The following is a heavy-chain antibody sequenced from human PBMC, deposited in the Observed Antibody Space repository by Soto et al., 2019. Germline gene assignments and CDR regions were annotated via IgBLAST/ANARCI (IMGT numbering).Heavy chain of an antibody. J-gene: IGHJ4*02. Sequence: GGSLRLSCTGSGFNFANYALTWVRQAPGKGLEWVGFIRGETNGGTADYAASLKGRITIPRDDSKSIAYLEINSLQTEDTAVYYCTRYYYESSGYYVYWGQGTLVTVSS. CDR3: TRYYYESSGYYVY. CDR1: GFNFANYA. V-gene: IGHV3-49*04. CDR2: IRGETNGGTA. D-gene: IGHD3-22*01.